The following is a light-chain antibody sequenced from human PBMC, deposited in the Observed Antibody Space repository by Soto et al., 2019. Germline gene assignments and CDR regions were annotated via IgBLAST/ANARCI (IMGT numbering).Light chain of an antibody. V-gene: IGKV3-15*01. J-gene: IGKJ4*01. CDR2: AAS. CDR3: QQNKNCPPLT. CDR1: QSVGSA. Sequence: EIVMTQSPATLSVSPGETATLSCRASQSVGSAVAWYQHKPGQAPRLLIVAASMRATGVPGRFSGGGSGTEFTLTSSTLQYEDAAVYYCQQNKNCPPLTFGGGTTVEIK.